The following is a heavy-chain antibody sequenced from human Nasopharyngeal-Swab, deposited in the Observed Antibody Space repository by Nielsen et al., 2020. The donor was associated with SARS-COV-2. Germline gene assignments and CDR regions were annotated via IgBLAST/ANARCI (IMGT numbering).Heavy chain of an antibody. CDR3: AREGQGTPIDF. CDR1: GFTFSNYA. D-gene: IGHD3-10*01. J-gene: IGHJ4*02. CDR2: ISARGTST. V-gene: IGHV3-23*01. Sequence: GSSLKISCVASGFTFSNYAMSWARQAPGKGLEWVSTISARGTSTFYVDSVKGRFTISRDNSKNTLHVQMSSLRAEDTAVYYCAREGQGTPIDFWGQGTLVTVSS.